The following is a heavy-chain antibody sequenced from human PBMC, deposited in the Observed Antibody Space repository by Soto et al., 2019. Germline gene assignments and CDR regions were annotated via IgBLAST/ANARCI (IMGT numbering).Heavy chain of an antibody. Sequence: PGGSLRLSCTASGFTFSSYGMGWVRQAPGKGLQWVSTIRGDGGQTHYTDSVKGLFSISRDNSKNTVYLQMDSLRAEDTAMYFCARDVGLDSDDFFAYWGQGTQVTVSS. V-gene: IGHV3-23*01. CDR1: GFTFSSYG. D-gene: IGHD3-9*01. CDR3: ARDVGLDSDDFFAY. CDR2: IRGDGGQT. J-gene: IGHJ4*02.